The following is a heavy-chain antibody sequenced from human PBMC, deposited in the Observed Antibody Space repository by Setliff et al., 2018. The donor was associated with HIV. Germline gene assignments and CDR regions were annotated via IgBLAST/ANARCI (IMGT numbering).Heavy chain of an antibody. D-gene: IGHD2-15*01. V-gene: IGHV4-59*08. CDR2: IYYSGRT. CDR3: ARVSSSYYFLGAFDS. CDR1: GGSISSHY. Sequence: PSETLSLTCTVSGGSISSHYWSWIRQPPGKGLEWIGYIYYSGRTNYNPSLKSRVTISLDRSKNQFSLKVDSATATDTAVYFCARVSSSYYFLGAFDSWGQGTLVTVSS. J-gene: IGHJ4*02.